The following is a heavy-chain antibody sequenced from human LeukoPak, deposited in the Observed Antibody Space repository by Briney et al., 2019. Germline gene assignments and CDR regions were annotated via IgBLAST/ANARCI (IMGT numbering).Heavy chain of an antibody. CDR2: TYSGDTT. Sequence: PGGSLRLSCAAFGFIVRSNRINWVRQAPGKGLEWVSITYSGDTTYYADSVKGRFIISRDDSKNTLSLQVNDLRVEDTAVYYCARERPDSRNLDSWGRGALVTVSS. J-gene: IGHJ4*02. V-gene: IGHV3-66*01. CDR3: ARERPDSRNLDS. CDR1: GFIVRSNR. D-gene: IGHD1-14*01.